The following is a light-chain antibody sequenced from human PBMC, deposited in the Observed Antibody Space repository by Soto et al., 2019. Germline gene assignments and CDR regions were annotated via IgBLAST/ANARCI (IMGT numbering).Light chain of an antibody. J-gene: IGKJ1*01. V-gene: IGKV3-11*01. CDR3: QHRSNWPRT. CDR1: QSVSTN. Sequence: VLTLSGAKVALSGGGRATRCCRASQSVSTNVAWYQQKPGQAPRLLIYEASNRATGIPARFSGSGSGTEFNLTISSLQSEDFAVYYCQHRSNWPRTFGEGTKVDIK. CDR2: EAS.